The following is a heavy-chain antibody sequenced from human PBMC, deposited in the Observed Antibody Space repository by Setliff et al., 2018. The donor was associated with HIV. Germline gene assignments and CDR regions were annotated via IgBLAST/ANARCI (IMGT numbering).Heavy chain of an antibody. CDR2: IYWDDDK. V-gene: IGHV2-5*02. Sequence: SGPTLVNPTQTLRLTCTFSGFSLNTTGVSVGWIRQPPGKALEWLAVIYWDDDKRYSPSLESRLTITKDTSKNQVVLTMTNMDLVDTATYYCVRPDAGGPFDNWGQGTLVTVSS. CDR1: GFSLNTTGVS. J-gene: IGHJ4*02. D-gene: IGHD1-1*01. CDR3: VRPDAGGPFDN.